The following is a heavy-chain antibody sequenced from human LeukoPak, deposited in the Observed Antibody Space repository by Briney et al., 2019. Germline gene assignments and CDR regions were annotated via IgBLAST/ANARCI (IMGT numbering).Heavy chain of an antibody. Sequence: GGSLRLSCAASGFTFSSYGMHWVRQAPGKGLEGVAFIRYDGSNKYYADSVKGRFTISRDNSKNTLYLQMNSLRAEDTAVYYCATFPTIFGVVLSADWFDTWGQGTLVTVSS. CDR3: ATFPTIFGVVLSADWFDT. J-gene: IGHJ5*02. CDR1: GFTFSSYG. D-gene: IGHD3-3*01. V-gene: IGHV3-30*02. CDR2: IRYDGSNK.